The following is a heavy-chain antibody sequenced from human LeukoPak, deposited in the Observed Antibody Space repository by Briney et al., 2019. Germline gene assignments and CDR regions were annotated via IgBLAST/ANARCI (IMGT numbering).Heavy chain of an antibody. CDR1: GFTFSSYA. CDR3: AKRVGPGRAFDI. V-gene: IGHV3-23*01. CDR2: ISGSGGST. D-gene: IGHD3-10*01. Sequence: PEGSLRLSCAASGFTFSSYAMSWVRQAPGKGLEWVSAISGSGGSTYYADSVKGRFTISRDNSKNTLYLQVNSLRAEDTAVYYCAKRVGPGRAFDIWGQGTMVTVSS. J-gene: IGHJ3*02.